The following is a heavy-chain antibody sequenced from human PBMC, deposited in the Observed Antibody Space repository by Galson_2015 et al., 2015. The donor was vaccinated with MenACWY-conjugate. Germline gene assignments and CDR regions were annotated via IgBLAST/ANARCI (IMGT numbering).Heavy chain of an antibody. D-gene: IGHD1-26*01. CDR3: AKDMASIVGCATADDYYYFGMDV. J-gene: IGHJ6*02. Sequence: SCAASGFIFSSYSMNWLRQAPGKGLEWVANINVNSGAKYYADSVKCRFTISRDNDKNSLYLQMNSLRAEDTALYYCAKDMASIVGCATADDYYYFGMDVWGQGTTVTVSS. CDR1: GFIFSSYS. CDR2: INVNSGAK. V-gene: IGHV3-48*04.